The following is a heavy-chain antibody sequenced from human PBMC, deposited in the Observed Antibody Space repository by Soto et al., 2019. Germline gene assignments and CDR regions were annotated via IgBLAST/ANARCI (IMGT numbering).Heavy chain of an antibody. CDR1: GFTFSNYA. V-gene: IGHV3-23*01. CDR2: IGGGDDI. D-gene: IGHD5-12*01. CDR3: AKDSSSYNGICDAFDV. J-gene: IGHJ3*01. Sequence: VQLLESGGGLVQPGGSLRLSCAASGFTFSNYAMAWVRQTPGEGPEWVSTIGGGDDIFYAESVQGRFIISRDDSRSAMYLQMDNLMVEDTAIYFCAKDSSSYNGICDAFDVWGQGTVVTVSS.